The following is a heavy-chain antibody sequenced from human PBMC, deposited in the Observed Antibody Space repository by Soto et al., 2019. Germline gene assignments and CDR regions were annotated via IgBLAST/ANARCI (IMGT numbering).Heavy chain of an antibody. J-gene: IGHJ1*01. D-gene: IGHD3-22*01. V-gene: IGHV1-24*01. CDR1: GYTLTELS. CDR2: FDPEDGET. Sequence: GASVNVSCKVSGYTLTELSMHWVRQAPGKGLEWMGGFDPEDGETIYAQKFQGRVTMTEDTSTDTAYMELSSLRSEDTAVVYCAAFYDSSGYSAFQHWGQGTLVTVSS. CDR3: AAFYDSSGYSAFQH.